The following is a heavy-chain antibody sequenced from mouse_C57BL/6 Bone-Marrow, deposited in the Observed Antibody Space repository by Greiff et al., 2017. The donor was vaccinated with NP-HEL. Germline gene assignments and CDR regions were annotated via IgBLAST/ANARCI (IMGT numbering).Heavy chain of an antibody. Sequence: QVQLQQSGPELVKPGASVKLSCKASGYTFTSYWMQWVKQRPGQGLEWIGEIDPSDSYTNYNQKFKGKATLTVDTSSSTAYMQLSSLTSEDSAVYYCARSGLTGFDYWGQGTTLTVSS. CDR2: IDPSDSYT. CDR1: GYTFTSYW. V-gene: IGHV1-50*01. J-gene: IGHJ2*01. CDR3: ARSGLTGFDY. D-gene: IGHD4-1*01.